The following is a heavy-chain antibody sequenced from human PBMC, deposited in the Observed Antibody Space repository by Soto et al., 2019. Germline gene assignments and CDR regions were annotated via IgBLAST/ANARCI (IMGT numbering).Heavy chain of an antibody. CDR2: IRSKANSYAT. CDR1: GFTFSGSA. Sequence: LRLSCAASGFTFSGSAMHWVRQASGKGLEWVGRIRSKANSYATAYAASVKGRLTISRDDSKNTAYLQMNSLKTEDTAVYYCTSPGWELLSYNWFDPWGQGTLVTVSS. J-gene: IGHJ5*02. V-gene: IGHV3-73*01. CDR3: TSPGWELLSYNWFDP. D-gene: IGHD1-26*01.